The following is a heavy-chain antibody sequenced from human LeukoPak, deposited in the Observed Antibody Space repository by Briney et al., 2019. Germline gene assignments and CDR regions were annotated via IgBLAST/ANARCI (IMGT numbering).Heavy chain of an antibody. V-gene: IGHV4-59*01. Sequence: SETLSLTCAVYGGSFSGYYWSWIRQPPGKGLEWIGYIYYSGSTNYNPSLKSRVTISVDTSKNQFSLKLSSVTAADTAVYYCAGAGGTVTTRGYYYGMDVWGQGTTVTVSS. J-gene: IGHJ6*02. D-gene: IGHD4-11*01. CDR2: IYYSGST. CDR1: GGSFSGYY. CDR3: AGAGGTVTTRGYYYGMDV.